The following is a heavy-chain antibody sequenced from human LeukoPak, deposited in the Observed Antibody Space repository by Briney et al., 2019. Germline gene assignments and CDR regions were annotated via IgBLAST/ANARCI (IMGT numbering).Heavy chain of an antibody. CDR1: GFTFSSYA. CDR2: ISYDGSNK. J-gene: IGHJ4*02. CDR3: ARDGGYSYGLSYYFDY. V-gene: IGHV3-30-3*01. D-gene: IGHD5-18*01. Sequence: GGSLRLSCAASGFTFSSYAMHWVRQAPGKGLEWVAVISYDGSNKYYADSVKGRFTISRDNSKSTLYLQVNSLRAEDTAVYYCARDGGYSYGLSYYFDYWGQGTLVTVSS.